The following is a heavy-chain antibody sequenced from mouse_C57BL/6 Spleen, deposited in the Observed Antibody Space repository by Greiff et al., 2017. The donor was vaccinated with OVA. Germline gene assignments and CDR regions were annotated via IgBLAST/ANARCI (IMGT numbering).Heavy chain of an antibody. CDR2: IDPETGGT. Sequence: VQLQQSGAELVRPGASVTLSCKASGYTFTDYEMNWVKQTPVHGLEWIGAIDPETGGTAYNQKFKGKAILTADKSSSTAYMELRSLTSEDSAVYYWTRAWGYWGQGTTLTVSS. J-gene: IGHJ2*01. CDR3: TRAWGY. D-gene: IGHD4-1*01. CDR1: GYTFTDYE. V-gene: IGHV1-15*01.